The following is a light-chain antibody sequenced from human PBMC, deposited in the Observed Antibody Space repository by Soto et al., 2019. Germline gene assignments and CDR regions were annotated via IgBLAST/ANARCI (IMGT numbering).Light chain of an antibody. Sequence: DIQMTQSPSTLSASVGDRVNITCRASQSISSWLAWYQQKPGKAPKLLIYKASSLEGGVPSRFSGSGSGTEFTLTISSLQPDDFATYYCQQYNDCWTFGQGTKVDIK. CDR2: KAS. CDR3: QQYNDCWT. J-gene: IGKJ1*01. V-gene: IGKV1-5*03. CDR1: QSISSW.